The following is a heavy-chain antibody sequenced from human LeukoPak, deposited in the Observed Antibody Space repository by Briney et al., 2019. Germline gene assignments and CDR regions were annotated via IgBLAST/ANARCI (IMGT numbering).Heavy chain of an antibody. CDR1: GYTFTSYG. CDR2: ISAYNGNT. J-gene: IGHJ4*02. V-gene: IGHV1-18*01. Sequence: ASLKVSCKASGYTFTSYGISWVRQAPGQGLEWMAWISAYNGNTNYAQKLQGRVTMTTDTSTSTAYMELRSLRSDDTAVYYCARMEWELYYFDYWGQGTLVTVSS. D-gene: IGHD1-26*01. CDR3: ARMEWELYYFDY.